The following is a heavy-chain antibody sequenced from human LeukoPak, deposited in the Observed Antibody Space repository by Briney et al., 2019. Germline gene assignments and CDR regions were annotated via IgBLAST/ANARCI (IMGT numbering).Heavy chain of an antibody. V-gene: IGHV4-39*01. CDR1: GDSISGSSFY. D-gene: IGHD3-16*01. CDR3: AHFRGGAFDF. Sequence: PSETLSLTCTVSGDSISGSSFYWGWIRQPPGKGLEWIGSIYYRGSTFYNPSLKSRVTVSVDTFKNQFSLKLSSVTAADTAVYYCAHFRGGAFDFWGRGTMVTVSS. CDR2: IYYRGST. J-gene: IGHJ3*01.